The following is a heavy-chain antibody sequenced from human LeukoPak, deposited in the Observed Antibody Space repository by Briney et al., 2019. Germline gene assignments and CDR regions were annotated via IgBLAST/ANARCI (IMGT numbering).Heavy chain of an antibody. D-gene: IGHD2-15*01. CDR1: GDSINYYY. CDR2: VYYNGSA. J-gene: IGHJ4*02. CDR3: ARKGGHFDY. Sequence: PSETLSLTCTVSGDSINYYYWSWIRQSPGKGLEWIGYVYYNGSAKYNPSLKSRVTISVDMSKNQFSLKVSSVTAADTAIYYCARKGGHFDYWGQGTLVTVSS. V-gene: IGHV4-59*01.